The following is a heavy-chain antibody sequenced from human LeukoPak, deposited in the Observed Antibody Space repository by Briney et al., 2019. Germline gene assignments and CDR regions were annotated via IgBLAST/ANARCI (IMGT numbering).Heavy chain of an antibody. CDR2: IYSGGST. V-gene: IGHV3-53*01. CDR3: ATTGLGILHAFDI. CDR1: GFTVSSNY. J-gene: IGHJ3*02. Sequence: PGGSLRLSCAASGFTVSSNYMSWVRQAPGKGLGWVSVIYSGGSTYYADSVKGRFTISRDNSKNTLYLQMNSLRAEDTAVYYCATTGLGILHAFDIWGQGTMVTVSS. D-gene: IGHD7-27*01.